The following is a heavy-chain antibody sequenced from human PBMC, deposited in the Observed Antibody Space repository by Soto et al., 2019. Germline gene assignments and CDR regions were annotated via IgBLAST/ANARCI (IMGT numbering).Heavy chain of an antibody. CDR1: GLTFSTYS. CDR2: ISSSSSSTYI. Sequence: PGGSLRLSCAASGLTFSTYSMNWARQAPGKGLEWVSSISSSSSSTYIYYADSVKGRFTISRDNAKNSLYLQMNSLRPDDTAVYYCARQGSSTKYYTMDVWGQGTTVTVSS. D-gene: IGHD2-2*01. V-gene: IGHV3-21*01. CDR3: ARQGSSTKYYTMDV. J-gene: IGHJ6*02.